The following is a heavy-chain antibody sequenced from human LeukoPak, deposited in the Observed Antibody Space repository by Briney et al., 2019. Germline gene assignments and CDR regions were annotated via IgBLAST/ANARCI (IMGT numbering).Heavy chain of an antibody. CDR2: IKEDGTEK. CDR3: VRAGWELDY. CDR1: GFTFTNYW. J-gene: IGHJ4*02. Sequence: PGGSLRLSCAASGFTFTNYWMSWIRQAPGKGLEWVAHIKEDGTEKYYVDSVKGRLPISRDDAKSSLYLHINSLRAEDTAVYYCVRAGWELDYWGQGTLVTVSS. D-gene: IGHD1-26*01. V-gene: IGHV3-7*01.